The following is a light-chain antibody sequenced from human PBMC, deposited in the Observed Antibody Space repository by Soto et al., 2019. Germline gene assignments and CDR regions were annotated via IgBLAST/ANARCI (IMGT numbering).Light chain of an antibody. CDR1: QSISSW. J-gene: IGKJ1*01. Sequence: DIQMTQSPSTLSASVGDRVTITCRASQSISSWLAWYQQKQGKATKLLIYDASSLESGIPSKFSGIGSGTEFTLNISSLQPDDVATYYCQQYNSYRWTFGQGTKVEIK. CDR3: QQYNSYRWT. V-gene: IGKV1-5*01. CDR2: DAS.